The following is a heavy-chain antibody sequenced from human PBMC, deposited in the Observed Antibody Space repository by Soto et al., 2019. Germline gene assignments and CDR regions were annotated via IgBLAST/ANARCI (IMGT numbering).Heavy chain of an antibody. CDR2: IYPGDSDT. CDR1: GYSFTSYW. Sequence: GESLKISCKGSGYSFTSYWIGWVRQMPGKGLEWMGIIYPGDSDTRYSPSFQGQVTISADKSISTAYLQWSSLKASDTAMYYCARHTGRVGAHSPSYGMDVWGQGTTVTVSS. CDR3: ARHTGRVGAHSPSYGMDV. V-gene: IGHV5-51*01. J-gene: IGHJ6*02. D-gene: IGHD1-26*01.